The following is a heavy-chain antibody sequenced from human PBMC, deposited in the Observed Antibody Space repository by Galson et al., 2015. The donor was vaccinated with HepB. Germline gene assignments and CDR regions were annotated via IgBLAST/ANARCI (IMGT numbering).Heavy chain of an antibody. D-gene: IGHD2-2*01. Sequence: SVKVSCKASGYTFTSYRLTWLRQAPGQGLEWMGWITADIGNTNYAQNLQGRVTMTTDTSTSTAYMELRSLRSDDTAVYYCARDCSDTSCFPWGQGTLVTVSS. CDR1: GYTFTSYR. V-gene: IGHV1-18*01. CDR2: ITADIGNT. J-gene: IGHJ5*02. CDR3: ARDCSDTSCFP.